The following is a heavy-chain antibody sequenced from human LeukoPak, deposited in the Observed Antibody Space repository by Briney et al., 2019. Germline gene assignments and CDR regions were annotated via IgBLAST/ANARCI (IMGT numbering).Heavy chain of an antibody. D-gene: IGHD6-19*01. V-gene: IGHV4-61*02. Sequence: PSETLSLTCTVSGGSISSGSYYWSWIRQPAGKGLEWIGRIYTSGSTNYNPSLKSRVTISVDTSKNQFSLRLSSVTAADTAVYYCARHRSGSSWFAPWGQGTLVTVSS. CDR2: IYTSGST. CDR3: ARHRSGSSWFAP. CDR1: GGSISSGSYY. J-gene: IGHJ5*02.